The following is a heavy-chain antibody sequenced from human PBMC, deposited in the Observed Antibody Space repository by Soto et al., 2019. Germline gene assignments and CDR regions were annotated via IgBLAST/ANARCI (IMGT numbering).Heavy chain of an antibody. CDR3: ARGSLTGTTVGYYYGMDV. Sequence: GASVKVSCKASGGTFSSYATSWVRQAPGQGLEWMGGIIPIFGTANYAQKFQGRVTITADESTSTAYMELSSLRSEDTAVYYCARGSLTGTTVGYYYGMDVWGQGTTVTVSS. CDR2: IIPIFGTA. J-gene: IGHJ6*02. D-gene: IGHD1-7*01. CDR1: GGTFSSYA. V-gene: IGHV1-69*13.